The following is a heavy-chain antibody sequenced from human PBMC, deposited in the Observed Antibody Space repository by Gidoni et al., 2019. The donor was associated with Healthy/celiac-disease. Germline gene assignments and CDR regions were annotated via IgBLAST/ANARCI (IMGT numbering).Heavy chain of an antibody. V-gene: IGHV1-8*01. CDR2: MNPNSGNT. D-gene: IGHD4-17*01. CDR3: ATDGDYALG. CDR1: GYTFTSYD. J-gene: IGHJ4*02. Sequence: QVQLVQSGAAVKQPGASVQVSCTASGYTFTSYDINWVRQATGQGLEWMGWMNPNSGNTGYAKKFQGRVTMTRNNSRSTAYMELSSLRSEDTAVYYCATDGDYALGWGQGTLVTVSS.